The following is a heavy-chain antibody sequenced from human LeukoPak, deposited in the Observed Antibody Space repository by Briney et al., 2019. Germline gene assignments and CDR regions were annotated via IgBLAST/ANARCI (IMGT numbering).Heavy chain of an antibody. CDR2: FDPEDGET. V-gene: IGHV1-24*01. D-gene: IGHD6-19*01. CDR3: ATDKRYSSGWYLRSYFDY. Sequence: ASVKVSCKASGYTLTELSMHWVRQAPGKGLEWMGDFDPEDGETIYAQKFQGRVTMTEDTSTDTAYMELCSLRSEDTAVYYCATDKRYSSGWYLRSYFDYWGQGTLVTVSA. J-gene: IGHJ4*02. CDR1: GYTLTELS.